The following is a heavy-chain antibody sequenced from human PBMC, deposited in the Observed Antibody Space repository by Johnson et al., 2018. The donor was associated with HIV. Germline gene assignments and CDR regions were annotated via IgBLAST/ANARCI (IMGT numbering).Heavy chain of an antibody. Sequence: VQLVESGGGLVQPGGSLRLSCAASGFTFSSYAMSWVRQAPGKGLEWVSALRGSGGSTYYADSVTGRFTISRDNSKNPLYLQMNSLRAEDTAVYYCATPWDLLGAFDIWGQGTMVTVSS. D-gene: IGHD1-26*01. CDR3: ATPWDLLGAFDI. J-gene: IGHJ3*02. V-gene: IGHV3-23*04. CDR2: LRGSGGST. CDR1: GFTFSSYA.